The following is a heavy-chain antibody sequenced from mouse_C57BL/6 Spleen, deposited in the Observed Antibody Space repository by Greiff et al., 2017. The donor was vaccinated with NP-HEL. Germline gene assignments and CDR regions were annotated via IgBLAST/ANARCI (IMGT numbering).Heavy chain of an antibody. D-gene: IGHD1-1*01. CDR2: IYPGDGDT. V-gene: IGHV1-82*01. Sequence: QVQLQQSGPELVKPGASVKISCKASGYAFSSSWMNWVKQRPGKGLEWIGRIYPGDGDTNYNGKFKGKATLTADKSSSTAYMQLSSLTSEDSAVYFCARVAYYYGSSYGYFDVWGTGTTVTVSS. J-gene: IGHJ1*03. CDR1: GYAFSSSW. CDR3: ARVAYYYGSSYGYFDV.